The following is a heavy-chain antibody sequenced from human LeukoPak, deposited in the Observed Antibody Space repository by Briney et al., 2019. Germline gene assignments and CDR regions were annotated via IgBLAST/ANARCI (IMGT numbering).Heavy chain of an antibody. CDR1: GFTFTSYS. D-gene: IGHD3-10*01. J-gene: IGHJ6*02. V-gene: IGHV3-21*01. CDR3: AKDLITMVRGSAMDV. Sequence: GGSLRLSCAASGFTFTSYSMNWVRQAPGKGLEWVSSISSSSSYIYYADSVKGRFTISRDDSKNTLYLQVNSLRAEDTAVYYCAKDLITMVRGSAMDVWGQGTTVTVSS. CDR2: ISSSSSYI.